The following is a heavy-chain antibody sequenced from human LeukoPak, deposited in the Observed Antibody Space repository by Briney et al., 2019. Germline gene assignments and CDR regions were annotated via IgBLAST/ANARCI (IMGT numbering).Heavy chain of an antibody. CDR2: ISDSGST. D-gene: IGHD6-13*01. Sequence: SETLSLTCTVSAGSIRSYYWSWIRQPPGKGLEWIGYISDSGSTNYNSSLKSRVSISVDTSKNHFSLSLSSVTAADTAVYYCARLITAYYSSWYFDYWGQGTLVTVSS. J-gene: IGHJ4*02. V-gene: IGHV4-59*01. CDR1: AGSIRSYY. CDR3: ARLITAYYSSWYFDY.